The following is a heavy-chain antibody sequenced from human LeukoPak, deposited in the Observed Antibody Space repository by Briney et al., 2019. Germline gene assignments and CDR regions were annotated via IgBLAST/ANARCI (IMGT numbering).Heavy chain of an antibody. V-gene: IGHV3-7*01. CDR2: TKQDGGEK. CDR1: GFTFSTYW. CDR3: ARDAFSRISIFGVVSDAFDI. Sequence: GGSLRLSCAASGFTFSTYWMSWVRQVPGKGPEWVANTKQDGGEKYYVDSVKGRFTISRDNAKDSLYLQMNSLRAEDTAVYYCARDAFSRISIFGVVSDAFDIWGQGTMVTVSS. J-gene: IGHJ3*02. D-gene: IGHD3-3*01.